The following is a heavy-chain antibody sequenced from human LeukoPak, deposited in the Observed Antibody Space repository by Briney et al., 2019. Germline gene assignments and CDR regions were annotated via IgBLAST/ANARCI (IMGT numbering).Heavy chain of an antibody. CDR3: VKDPDPRYCSSTSCSPI. V-gene: IGHV3-23*01. J-gene: IGHJ3*02. D-gene: IGHD2-2*01. CDR1: GFTVSFYA. Sequence: GGSLRLSCAASGFTVSFYAVSWVRQAPGKGLEWVSVIAGGGSSTYCADSVKGRFTISRDNSKNTLYLQMNSLRVEDTAVYYCVKDPDPRYCSSTSCSPIWGQGTMVTVSS. CDR2: IAGGGSST.